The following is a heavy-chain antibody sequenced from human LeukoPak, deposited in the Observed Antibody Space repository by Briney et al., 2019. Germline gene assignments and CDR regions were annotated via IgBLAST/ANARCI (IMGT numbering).Heavy chain of an antibody. CDR1: GFTFSSYA. D-gene: IGHD3-9*01. J-gene: IGHJ4*02. V-gene: IGHV3-23*01. CDR2: ISGIGGST. CDR3: AKDGPYHDISAH. Sequence: PGGSLRLSCAVSGFTFSSYAMSWARQAPGKGLEWGSAISGIGGSTYYADSLKGRFTISRDNSKNTRYLQMNTLRAEDTPVYYCAKDGPYHDISAHWGQGTLVTVSS.